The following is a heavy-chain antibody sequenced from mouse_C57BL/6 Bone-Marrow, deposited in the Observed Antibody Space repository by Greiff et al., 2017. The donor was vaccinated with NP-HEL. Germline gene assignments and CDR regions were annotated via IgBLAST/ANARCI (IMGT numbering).Heavy chain of an antibody. CDR2: INPYNGAT. Sequence: EVQLQQSGPGLVKPGDSVKISCKASGYSFTGYFMNWVMQSPGKSLEWIGRINPYNGATFYTQKFKSQATLTVDKSSSTAHMELRSLTSEDSAVYDCARMHYSNRWGGMDYWGQGTSVTVSA. D-gene: IGHD2-5*01. CDR1: GYSFTGYF. CDR3: ARMHYSNRWGGMDY. V-gene: IGHV1-20*01. J-gene: IGHJ4*01.